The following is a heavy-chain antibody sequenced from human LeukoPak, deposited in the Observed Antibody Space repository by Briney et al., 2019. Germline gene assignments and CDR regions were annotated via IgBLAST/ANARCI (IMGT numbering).Heavy chain of an antibody. V-gene: IGHV3-48*02. CDR1: GFTFSDYN. CDR3: GRKTYLDS. J-gene: IGHJ4*02. Sequence: GGSLRLSCAASGFTFSDYNMNRVRQAPGKGLEWLLYISTSGSTIYYADSVKGRFTISRDNAKNSLYLQMNSLRDEDTAVYYCGRKTYLDSWGQGTLVTVSS. CDR2: ISTSGSTI.